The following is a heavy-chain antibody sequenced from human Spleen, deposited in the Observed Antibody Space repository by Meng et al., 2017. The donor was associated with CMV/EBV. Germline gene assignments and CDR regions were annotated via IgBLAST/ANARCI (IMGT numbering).Heavy chain of an antibody. CDR1: GFTFSSYE. J-gene: IGHJ6*02. Sequence: GESLKISCAASGFTFSSYEMNWVRQAPGKGLEWVSYISSSGSTIYYADSVKGRFTISRDNAKNSLYLQMNSLRAEDTAVYYCARVSCSSTSCYPAEYGMDVWGQGTTVTVSS. CDR3: ARVSCSSTSCYPAEYGMDV. V-gene: IGHV3-48*03. CDR2: ISSSGSTI. D-gene: IGHD2-2*01.